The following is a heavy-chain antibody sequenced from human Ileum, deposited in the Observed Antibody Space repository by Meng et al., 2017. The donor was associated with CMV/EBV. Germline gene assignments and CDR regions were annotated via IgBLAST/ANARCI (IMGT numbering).Heavy chain of an antibody. Sequence: GSLRLSCAVYGWSFSGYYWSWIRQPPGKGLEWIGEINHSGSTNYNPSLKSRVTISLDTSKNQFSLKLSSVAAADTAVYYCARAYGGDFWGPHGYWFDPWGQGTLVTVSS. D-gene: IGHD3/OR15-3a*01. CDR1: GWSFSGYY. CDR3: ARAYGGDFWGPHGYWFDP. V-gene: IGHV4-34*01. J-gene: IGHJ5*02. CDR2: INHSGST.